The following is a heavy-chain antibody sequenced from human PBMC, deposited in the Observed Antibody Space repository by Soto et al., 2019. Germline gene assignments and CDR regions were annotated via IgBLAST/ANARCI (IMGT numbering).Heavy chain of an antibody. CDR3: GKDVYCSTTGCLRNIVHC. D-gene: IGHD2-2*01. J-gene: IGHJ4*02. CDR2: MSYDGINK. V-gene: IGHV3-30*18. Sequence: QVQLVESGGGVVQPGRSLRLSCAASGFTFSNYGMHWVRQAPGKGLEWVSIMSYDGINKLYADSVKGRFTISRDNSKNTLYLQMDSLRAEDTAVYYCGKDVYCSTTGCLRNIVHCWGQGALVTVSS. CDR1: GFTFSNYG.